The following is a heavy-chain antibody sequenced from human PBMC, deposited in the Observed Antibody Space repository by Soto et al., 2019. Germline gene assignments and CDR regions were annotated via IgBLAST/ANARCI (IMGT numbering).Heavy chain of an antibody. V-gene: IGHV1-18*01. CDR3: GQDLVFRGLGFHY. Sequence: VQLVQSGAEVKKPGASGKVSCKASGYTFTNSGFSWVRQAPGQGLEWVGWSRVNNGYTHYAQKLQGRVTMTTDTTTHIAIMEQGSVRSDDEYVYRCGQDLVFRGLGFHYWGQGNLITVSS. J-gene: IGHJ4*02. CDR2: SRVNNGYT. D-gene: IGHD3-16*01. CDR1: GYTFTNSG.